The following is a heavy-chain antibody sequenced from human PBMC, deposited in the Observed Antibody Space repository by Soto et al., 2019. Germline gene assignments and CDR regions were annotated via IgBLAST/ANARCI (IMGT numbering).Heavy chain of an antibody. J-gene: IGHJ4*02. CDR2: IAYDGSYK. CDR1: GFAISSYA. Sequence: GGSLRLSCAASGFAISSYAMHWVRQAPGKGLEWVAVIAYDGSYKYCADSVKGRFTISRDNSENTLSLQMDSLRAEDTAVYYCARETTIVRGGLHFDSWGQGTLVTVSS. CDR3: ARETTIVRGGLHFDS. V-gene: IGHV3-33*01. D-gene: IGHD3-10*01.